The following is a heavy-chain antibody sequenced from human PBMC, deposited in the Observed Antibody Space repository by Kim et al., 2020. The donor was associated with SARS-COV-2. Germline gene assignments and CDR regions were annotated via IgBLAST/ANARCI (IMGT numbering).Heavy chain of an antibody. CDR1: GGTFSSYA. V-gene: IGHV1-69*04. CDR3: ASAYGSGSYYYYYGMDV. Sequence: SVKVSCKASGGTFSSYAISWVRQAPGQGLEWMGRIIPILGIANYAQKFQGRVTITADKSTSTAYMELSSLRSEDTAVYYCASAYGSGSYYYYYGMDVWG. CDR2: IIPILGIA. D-gene: IGHD3-10*01. J-gene: IGHJ6*02.